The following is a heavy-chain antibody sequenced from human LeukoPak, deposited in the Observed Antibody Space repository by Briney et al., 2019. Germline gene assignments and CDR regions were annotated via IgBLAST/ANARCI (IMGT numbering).Heavy chain of an antibody. J-gene: IGHJ5*02. V-gene: IGHV4-30-4*01. CDR1: GGSISSGDYY. CDR2: IYYSGST. CDR3: ARHNRASSTDWFDP. D-gene: IGHD1-20*01. Sequence: SETLSLTCTVSGGSISSGDYYWSWIRQHPGKGLEWIGYIYYSGSTYYNPSLKSRVTISIDTSKRQFSLKLSSVTAADTAVYYCARHNRASSTDWFDPWGQGTLVTVS.